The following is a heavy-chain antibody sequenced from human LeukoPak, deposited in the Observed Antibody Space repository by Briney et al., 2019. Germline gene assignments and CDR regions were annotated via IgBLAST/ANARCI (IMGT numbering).Heavy chain of an antibody. D-gene: IGHD5-24*01. CDR1: GFTVSSKY. CDR3: ARDDGYSPYDY. CDR2: IYSDGNT. J-gene: IGHJ4*02. Sequence: SGGSLILSCAASGFTVSSKYMSWVRQAPGKGLEWVSVIYSDGNTYYADSVRGRFTISRDNSKNTLYLQMNSLRAEDTAVYYCARDDGYSPYDYWGQGTLVTVSS. V-gene: IGHV3-53*01.